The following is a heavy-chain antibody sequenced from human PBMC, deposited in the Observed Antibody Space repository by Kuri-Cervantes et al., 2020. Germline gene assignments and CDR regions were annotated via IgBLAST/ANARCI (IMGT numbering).Heavy chain of an antibody. CDR1: GYSFTGHY. CDR2: VDPNSGGT. V-gene: IGHV1-2*04. D-gene: IGHD4-11*01. J-gene: IGHJ4*02. CDR3: ARDSARDSSNPLDF. Sequence: ASVKVSCKASGYSFTGHYMHWVRQAPGHGLEWMGWVDPNSGGTNYAQKFQGWVTMTRDPSINTAYMELSRLRSDDTAVYYCARDSARDSSNPLDFWGQGTLVTDSS.